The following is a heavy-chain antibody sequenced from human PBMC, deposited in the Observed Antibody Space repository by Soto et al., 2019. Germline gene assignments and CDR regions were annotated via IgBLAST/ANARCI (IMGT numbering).Heavy chain of an antibody. Sequence: QVQLVESGEAVANPGRPLSSPCAAPGLTSITYGIHWARQAQGKGLEWVALISYDGSDKYYADSVKGRFTISRDNSKNTLYLQMNSLRVEDTAVYYCGAGQYFSDYWGQGTLVTVSS. CDR2: ISYDGSDK. CDR3: GAGQYFSDY. CDR1: GLTSITYG. D-gene: IGHD6-13*01. V-gene: IGHV3-30*03. J-gene: IGHJ4*02.